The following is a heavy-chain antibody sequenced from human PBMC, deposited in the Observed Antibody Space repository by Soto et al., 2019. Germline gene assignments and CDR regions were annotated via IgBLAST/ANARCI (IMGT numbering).Heavy chain of an antibody. CDR1: GFTFSDHY. J-gene: IGHJ4*02. CDR3: TRVRDSETYFDY. CDR2: INSDGSSI. V-gene: IGHV3-74*02. Sequence: EAQLVESGGGLVQPGGSLRLSCAASGFTFSDHYMDWVRQGPGKGLVWVSRINSDGSSIDYADSVKGRFTISRDNAKNTLYLQMNSLRAEDTAVYYCTRVRDSETYFDYWGQGTLVTVSS. D-gene: IGHD1-26*01.